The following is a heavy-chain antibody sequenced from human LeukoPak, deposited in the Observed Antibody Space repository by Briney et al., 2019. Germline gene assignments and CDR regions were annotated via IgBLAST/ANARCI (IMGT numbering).Heavy chain of an antibody. Sequence: GGSLRLSCAASGFTFDDYGMSWVRQAPGKGLEWVSGINWNGGSTAYADSVKGRFTISRDNAKNSLYLQMNSLRAEDTAVYYCARGLDYYGSGSYLDYWGQGTLVTVSS. CDR1: GFTFDDYG. D-gene: IGHD3-10*01. CDR2: INWNGGST. V-gene: IGHV3-20*04. CDR3: ARGLDYYGSGSYLDY. J-gene: IGHJ4*02.